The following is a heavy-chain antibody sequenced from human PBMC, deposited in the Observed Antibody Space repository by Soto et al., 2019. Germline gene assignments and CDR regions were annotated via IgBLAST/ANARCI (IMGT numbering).Heavy chain of an antibody. V-gene: IGHV4-31*03. CDR3: ARLSGTRWVDF. CDR2: IYYSGST. Sequence: QVQLQESGPGLVAPSQTLSLTCTVSGGSIRSGDYYWSWIRQYPGKGLEWIGYIYYSGSTYYNPSLNSRLTGSLDTSKSQFSLKLNSVTAADTAIYYCARLSGTRWVDFWGQGALVTVSS. CDR1: GGSIRSGDYY. J-gene: IGHJ4*01. D-gene: IGHD6-19*01.